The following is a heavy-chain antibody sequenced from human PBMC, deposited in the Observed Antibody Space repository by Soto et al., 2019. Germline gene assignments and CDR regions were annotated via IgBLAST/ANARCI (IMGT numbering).Heavy chain of an antibody. D-gene: IGHD3-10*01. CDR1: GYSFTSYW. V-gene: IGHV5-10-1*01. CDR3: ARQRYYYGSGSYSYYYYYGMDV. CDR2: IDPSDSYT. Sequence: LGESLKISCKGSGYSFTSYWISWVRQMPGKGLEWMGRIDPSDSYTNYSPSFQGHVTISADKSISTAYLQWSSLKASDTAMYYCARQRYYYGSGSYSYYYYYGMDVWGQGTTVTVSS. J-gene: IGHJ6*02.